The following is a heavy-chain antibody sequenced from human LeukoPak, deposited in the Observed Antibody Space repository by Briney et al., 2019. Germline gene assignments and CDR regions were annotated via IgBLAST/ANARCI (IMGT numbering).Heavy chain of an antibody. J-gene: IGHJ4*02. Sequence: SETLSLTCAVYGGSLSGYYWSWIRHPPGKGLEGMGEINHSGSSNYNPSLKSRVSISVDTSKNQFSMKLSSVTAADKAVYYCARGSYSSSWYGVYWGQGTLVTVSS. CDR1: GGSLSGYY. CDR2: INHSGSS. CDR3: ARGSYSSSWYGVY. V-gene: IGHV4-34*01. D-gene: IGHD6-13*01.